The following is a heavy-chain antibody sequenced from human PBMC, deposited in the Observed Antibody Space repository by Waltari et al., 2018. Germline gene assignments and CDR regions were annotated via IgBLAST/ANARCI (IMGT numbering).Heavy chain of an antibody. CDR3: ARVKGIAVAGGTGPFDY. CDR1: GYTFTGYY. D-gene: IGHD6-19*01. Sequence: QVQLVQSGAEVKKPGDSVKVSCKASGYTFTGYYMHWVRQAPGQGREWMGSINPNSGGTNYAQKVQGRVTMTRDTSSSTAYMELSRLRSDDTAVYYCARVKGIAVAGGTGPFDYWGQGTLVTVSS. CDR2: INPNSGGT. V-gene: IGHV1-2*02. J-gene: IGHJ4*02.